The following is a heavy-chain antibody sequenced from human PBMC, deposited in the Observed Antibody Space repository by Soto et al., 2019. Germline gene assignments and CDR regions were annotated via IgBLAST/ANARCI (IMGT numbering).Heavy chain of an antibody. Sequence: EVQLLESGGGLVQPGGSLRLSCAASGFTFSSYAMSWVRQAPGKGLEWVSTINSSGDTTYYADSVKGRFTISRDNSKNTLYLQMNSLRAEDTAVYYCAKDVGGSYGFVYWGQGTLVTVSS. V-gene: IGHV3-23*01. D-gene: IGHD1-26*01. CDR3: AKDVGGSYGFVY. J-gene: IGHJ4*02. CDR1: GFTFSSYA. CDR2: INSSGDTT.